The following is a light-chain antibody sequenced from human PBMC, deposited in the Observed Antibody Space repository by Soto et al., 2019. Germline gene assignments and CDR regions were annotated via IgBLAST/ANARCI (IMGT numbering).Light chain of an antibody. CDR1: QSVSNW. J-gene: IGKJ1*01. Sequence: DIQMTQSPSTLSASVGERVTITCRASQSVSNWLAWYQQKQGKAPKVLIYDVSSLDRGVPARFSGSGSGRELILTISSLQPDGLAIYFCHHSDNYSWRSGQGTKLE. CDR3: HHSDNYSWR. CDR2: DVS. V-gene: IGKV1-5*01.